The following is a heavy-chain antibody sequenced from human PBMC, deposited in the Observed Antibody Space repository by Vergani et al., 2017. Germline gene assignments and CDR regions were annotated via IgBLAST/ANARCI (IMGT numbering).Heavy chain of an antibody. CDR2: ISSNGGST. Sequence: DVQLVESGGGLVQPGGSLRLSCSASGFTFSSYATHWVRQAPGKGLTYVSAISSNGGSTYYEASVKGRFTISRDNSKNTLYLQMSSLRADDTAVYYCVRGGYDPHYYGMDVWGQGTTVTVSS. J-gene: IGHJ6*02. CDR1: GFTFSSYA. D-gene: IGHD6-19*01. CDR3: VRGGYDPHYYGMDV. V-gene: IGHV3-64D*06.